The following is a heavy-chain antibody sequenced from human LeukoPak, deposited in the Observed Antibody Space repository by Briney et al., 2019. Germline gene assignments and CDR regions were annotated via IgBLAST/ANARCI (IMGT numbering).Heavy chain of an antibody. Sequence: GGSLRLSCAASGFTFSSYAMSWVRQAPGKGLEWVSAISGSGGSTYYADSVKGRFTISRDNSKNTLYLQMNSLRAEDTAVYYCAKDFEGLVAINPTYFDYWGQGTLVTVSS. CDR1: GFTFSSYA. D-gene: IGHD3-22*01. CDR3: AKDFEGLVAINPTYFDY. CDR2: ISGSGGST. J-gene: IGHJ4*02. V-gene: IGHV3-23*01.